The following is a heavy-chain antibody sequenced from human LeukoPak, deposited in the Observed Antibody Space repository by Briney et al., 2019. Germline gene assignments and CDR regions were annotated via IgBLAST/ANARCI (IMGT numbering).Heavy chain of an antibody. CDR1: GFTFSNYW. J-gene: IGHJ4*02. CDR3: ARDPLRGDGYAFDN. CDR2: IKNDGSET. V-gene: IGHV3-7*01. D-gene: IGHD5-24*01. Sequence: SGGSLRLSCAASGFTFSNYWMSWFRQAPGKGLEWVAIIKNDGSETYYVDSVRGRFTISRDTAKTSLFLQMSTLRVEDTAVYYCARDPLRGDGYAFDNWGQGTQVTVSS.